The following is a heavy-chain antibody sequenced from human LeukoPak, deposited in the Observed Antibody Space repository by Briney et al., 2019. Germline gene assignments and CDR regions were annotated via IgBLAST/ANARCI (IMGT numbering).Heavy chain of an antibody. Sequence: SETLSLTCAVYGGSFSGYYWSWIRRPPGKGLEWIGEINHSGSTNYNPSLKSRVTISVDTSKNQFSLKLSSVTAADTAVYYCARVTKLAKTYYYGSGSYYSRGFFDYWGQGTLVTVSS. CDR1: GGSFSGYY. CDR3: ARVTKLAKTYYYGSGSYYSRGFFDY. V-gene: IGHV4-34*01. CDR2: INHSGST. D-gene: IGHD3-10*01. J-gene: IGHJ4*02.